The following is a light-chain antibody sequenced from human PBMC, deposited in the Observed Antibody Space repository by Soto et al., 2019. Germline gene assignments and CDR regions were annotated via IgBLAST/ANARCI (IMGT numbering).Light chain of an antibody. CDR2: GAS. J-gene: IGKJ1*01. CDR1: QSVSSN. CDR3: HQRQSWPRT. Sequence: EIVLTQSLATLSVSPGERATLSCRASQSVSSNLAWYQQRPGQAPRLLIYGASTRATGVPARFSASGTGTDFTLTISDVQPEDFAVYYCHQRQSWPRTFGQGTKVDIK. V-gene: IGKV3-15*01.